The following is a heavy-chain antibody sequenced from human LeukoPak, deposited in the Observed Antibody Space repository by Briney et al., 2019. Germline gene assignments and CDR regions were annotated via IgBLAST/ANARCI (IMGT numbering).Heavy chain of an antibody. D-gene: IGHD3-22*01. CDR3: ARVPGYDSSGYGIDY. V-gene: IGHV1-2*02. J-gene: IGHJ4*02. Sequence: ASVKVSCKASGYTFTGYYMHWVRQAPGQGLEWMGWINPNSGGANYAQKFQGRVTMTRDTSISTAYMELSRLRSDDTAVYYCARVPGYDSSGYGIDYWGQGTLVTVSP. CDR2: INPNSGGA. CDR1: GYTFTGYY.